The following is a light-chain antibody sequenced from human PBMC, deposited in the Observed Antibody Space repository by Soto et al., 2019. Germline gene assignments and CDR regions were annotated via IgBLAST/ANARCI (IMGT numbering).Light chain of an antibody. Sequence: DIVMTQSPDSLAVSLGERATINCKSSQRVVYSSNNKNYLAWYQQKPVQPPKLLIYWASTREAGVPDRFSGSGSRTDFTLTISRLPAEDVAVYYCQQCYCTPLTFGGGTKVEIK. V-gene: IGKV4-1*01. J-gene: IGKJ4*01. CDR1: QRVVYSSNNKNY. CDR2: WAS. CDR3: QQCYCTPLT.